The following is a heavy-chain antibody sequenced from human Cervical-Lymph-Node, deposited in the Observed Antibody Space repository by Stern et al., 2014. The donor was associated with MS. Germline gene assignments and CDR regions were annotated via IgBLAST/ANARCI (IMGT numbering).Heavy chain of an antibody. CDR3: ARMMGSGYRHYFDY. J-gene: IGHJ4*02. D-gene: IGHD3-3*01. CDR1: GFSLVTSGVR. V-gene: IGHV2-70*04. CDR2: IDWNDKT. Sequence: ESGPALVKPTQTLTLTCTFSGFSLVTSGVRVSWIRQPPGKALAWLARIDWNDKTFYNTSLMTRLTISKDTSKNQVVLTMTNVDPVDTATYYCARMMGSGYRHYFDYWGQGTPVTVS.